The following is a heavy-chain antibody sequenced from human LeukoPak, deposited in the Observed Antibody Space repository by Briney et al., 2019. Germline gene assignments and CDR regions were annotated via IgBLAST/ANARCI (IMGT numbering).Heavy chain of an antibody. CDR1: GVTFSNAW. CDR2: IKSKTDGGTT. Sequence: GGSLRLSCAASGVTFSNAWMSWVRQAPGKGLEWVGRIKSKTDGGTTDYAAPVKGRFTISRDDSKNTLYLQMNSLKTEDTAVYYCTTGGQIVGATGFDYWGQGTLVTVSS. CDR3: TTGGQIVGATGFDY. J-gene: IGHJ4*02. V-gene: IGHV3-15*01. D-gene: IGHD1-26*01.